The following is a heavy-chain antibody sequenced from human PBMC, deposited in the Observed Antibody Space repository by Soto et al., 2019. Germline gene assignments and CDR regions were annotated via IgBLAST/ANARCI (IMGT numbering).Heavy chain of an antibody. CDR1: GVTVSSNY. CDR2: IYSGGSA. Sequence: GGSLRLSCAASGVTVSSNYMSWVRQAPGKGLEWVSVIYSGGSAYYADSVKGRFTISRHNFKNTLYLQMNSLGAEDTAVYYWARDGGPGVPYWYFELWGRGTLVTVSS. D-gene: IGHD7-27*01. CDR3: ARDGGPGVPYWYFEL. V-gene: IGHV3-53*04. J-gene: IGHJ2*01.